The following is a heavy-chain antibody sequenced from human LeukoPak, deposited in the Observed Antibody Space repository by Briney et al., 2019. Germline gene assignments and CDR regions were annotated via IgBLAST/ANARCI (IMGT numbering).Heavy chain of an antibody. Sequence: SETLSLTCAVYGGSFSGYYWSWIRQPPGKGLEWIGEINHSGSTNYNPSLKSRVTISVDTSKTQFSLKLSSVTAADTAVYYCARKGFRQQQLAKFDYWGQGTLVTVSS. CDR3: ARKGFRQQQLAKFDY. V-gene: IGHV4-34*01. J-gene: IGHJ4*02. D-gene: IGHD6-13*01. CDR2: INHSGST. CDR1: GGSFSGYY.